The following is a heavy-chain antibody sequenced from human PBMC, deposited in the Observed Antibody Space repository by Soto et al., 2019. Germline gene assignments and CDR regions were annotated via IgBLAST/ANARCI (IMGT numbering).Heavy chain of an antibody. CDR1: GFTFTSRW. V-gene: IGHV3-7*01. CDR2: LNVDGTEK. D-gene: IGHD2-21*01. Sequence: EVQLVESGGGLVQPGGSLRLSCAASGFTFTSRWMNWVRQAPGKGLEWVVNLNVDGTEKNFGDSVKGRFSVSRDNAKNSLYLQMDNVRAEDTAVYYCATNSGAETFDFWGQGTLVTVSS. J-gene: IGHJ4*02. CDR3: ATNSGAETFDF.